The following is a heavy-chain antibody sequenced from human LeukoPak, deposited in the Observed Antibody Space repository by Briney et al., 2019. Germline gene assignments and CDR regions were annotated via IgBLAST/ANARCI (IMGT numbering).Heavy chain of an antibody. CDR3: IVVVTAIPH. J-gene: IGHJ4*02. CDR1: GCTFTSYG. CDR2: ISVYNGNT. V-gene: IGHV1-18*01. Sequence: GASVKVSCKASGCTFTSYGINWVRQAPGQGLEWMGWISVYNGNTNYAQKLQGRVTMTTDTSTSTAYMELRSLTSDDTAVYYAIVVVTAIPHWGQGTPVTVSS. D-gene: IGHD2-21*02.